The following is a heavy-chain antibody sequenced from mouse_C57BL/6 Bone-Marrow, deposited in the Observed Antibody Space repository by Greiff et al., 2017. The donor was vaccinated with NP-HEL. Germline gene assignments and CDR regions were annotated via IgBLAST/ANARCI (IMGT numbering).Heavy chain of an antibody. CDR2: IDPSDSYT. V-gene: IGHV1-50*01. J-gene: IGHJ4*01. CDR3: AREGYYGRKMDY. Sequence: QVQLQQPGAELVKPGASVKLSCKASGYTFTSYWMQWVKQRPGQGLEWIGEIDPSDSYTNYNQKFKGKATLTVDTSSSTAYMQLSSLTSEDSAVYYCAREGYYGRKMDYWGQGTSVTVSS. D-gene: IGHD1-1*01. CDR1: GYTFTSYW.